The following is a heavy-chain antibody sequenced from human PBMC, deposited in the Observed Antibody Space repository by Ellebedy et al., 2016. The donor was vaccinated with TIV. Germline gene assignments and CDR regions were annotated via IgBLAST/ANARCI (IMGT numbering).Heavy chain of an antibody. V-gene: IGHV1-46*02. CDR3: ARELEKTYYFDY. D-gene: IGHD1-1*01. CDR1: GYSFNSYH. J-gene: IGHJ4*02. CDR2: FRPSTDDS. Sequence: ASVKVSXXTSGYSFNSYHIHWVRQAPGQGLEWMGIFRPSTDDSTYAQKFQGRVTMTSDTSTSTIKMELSSLRSEDTAIYYCARELEKTYYFDYWGQGTLVTVSS.